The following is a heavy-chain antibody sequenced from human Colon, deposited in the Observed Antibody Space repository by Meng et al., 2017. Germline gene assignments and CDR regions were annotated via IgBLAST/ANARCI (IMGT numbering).Heavy chain of an antibody. CDR1: GGSISSGFFF. CDR2: VSHTGST. D-gene: IGHD1-26*01. J-gene: IGHJ4*02. Sequence: ESAPGLVHPQHTLSLTSLVSGGSISSGFFFWSWIRQHPLKGLEWIGSVSHTGSTSYNPSIQSLVTISRDTPKNQFSLNLTSVTAADTAVYFCARGSGTLRHFDYWGQGTLVTVSS. V-gene: IGHV4-31*01. CDR3: ARGSGTLRHFDY.